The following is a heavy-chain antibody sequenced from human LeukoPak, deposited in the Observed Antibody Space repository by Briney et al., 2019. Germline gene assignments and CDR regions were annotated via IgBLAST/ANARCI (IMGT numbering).Heavy chain of an antibody. J-gene: IGHJ4*02. Sequence: GGSLRLSCAASGFTFSSYSMNWVRQAPGKGLEWVSSISSSSSYIYYADSVKGRFTISRDNAKNSLYLQMNSLRAEDTAVYYCARDHSLASTVTTGGEDFDYWGQGTLVTVSS. CDR1: GFTFSSYS. CDR2: ISSSSSYI. CDR3: ARDHSLASTVTTGGEDFDY. D-gene: IGHD4-11*01. V-gene: IGHV3-21*01.